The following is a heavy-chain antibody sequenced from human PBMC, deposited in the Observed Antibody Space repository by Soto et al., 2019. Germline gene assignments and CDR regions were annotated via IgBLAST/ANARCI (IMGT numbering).Heavy chain of an antibody. CDR3: ARGYRSFDC. CDR2: SRNKAHGYTT. V-gene: IGHV3-72*01. D-gene: IGHD4-4*01. J-gene: IGHJ4*02. CDR1: GFTFSDYY. Sequence: GGSLRLSCAASGFTFSDYYMDWVRQAPGKGLEWLARSRNKAHGYTTEYAASVQGRFTISRDESKNSLHLQMNSLKTGDTAVYYCARGYRSFDCWGQGTLVTVSS.